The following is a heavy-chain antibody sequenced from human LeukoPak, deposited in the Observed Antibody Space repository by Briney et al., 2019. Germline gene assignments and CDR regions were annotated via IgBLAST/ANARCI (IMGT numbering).Heavy chain of an antibody. CDR2: ISANNGHT. V-gene: IGHV1-18*01. Sequence: ASVKVSCKASGYTFTNYGISWARQVPGQGLEWMGWISANNGHTNYAQKLQGRVTMTTDTSTNTAYMELRSLRSDDTAVYYCARDLGPYDSSGYYYDVFDIWGQGTMVTVSS. D-gene: IGHD3-22*01. CDR3: ARDLGPYDSSGYYYDVFDI. J-gene: IGHJ3*02. CDR1: GYTFTNYG.